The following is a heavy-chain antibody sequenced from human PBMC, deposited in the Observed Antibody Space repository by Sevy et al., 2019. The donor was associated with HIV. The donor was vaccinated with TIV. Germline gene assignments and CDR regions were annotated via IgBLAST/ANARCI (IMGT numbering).Heavy chain of an antibody. CDR1: GFSFSKAW. CDR3: TTDLSSGSFKVY. Sequence: GGSLRLSCAASGFSFSKAWMSWVRQAPGKGLQSVGRIKSKSDGGATDYTAPVKGRFTISRDDSEGTVFLQMTSLKVEDTAVYYCTTDLSSGSFKVYWGQGTLVTVSS. J-gene: IGHJ4*02. D-gene: IGHD6-19*01. CDR2: IKSKSDGGAT. V-gene: IGHV3-15*01.